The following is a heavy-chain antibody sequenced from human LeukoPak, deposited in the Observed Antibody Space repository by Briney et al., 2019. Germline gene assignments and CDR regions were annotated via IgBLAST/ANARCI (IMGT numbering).Heavy chain of an antibody. CDR2: IYTGGGT. V-gene: IGHV3-66*01. D-gene: IGHD3-10*01. Sequence: PGGSLRLSCAASGFTIRSNYMSWGREAPGKGLGWVSVIYTGGGTCYADSVKGRFTISRDNSKNTLFLQMNTLRAEDTAVYYCASNLYGSGNDPGYWGQGTLVTVSS. CDR3: ASNLYGSGNDPGY. CDR1: GFTIRSNY. J-gene: IGHJ4*02.